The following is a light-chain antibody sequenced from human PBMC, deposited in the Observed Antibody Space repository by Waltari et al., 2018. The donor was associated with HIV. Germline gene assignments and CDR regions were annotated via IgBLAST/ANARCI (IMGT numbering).Light chain of an antibody. Sequence: QSVLTQPHSAYGPPGQRVTISCSGRSYNIEGNYVSGYQQLPGTSPKLLIYRNNQRPSGVPDRFSGSKSGTSASLAISGLRSEYEAEYYCAAWDDSLRGVFGGGTKLTVL. CDR3: AAWDDSLRGV. V-gene: IGLV1-47*01. CDR2: RNN. CDR1: SYNIEGNY. J-gene: IGLJ2*01.